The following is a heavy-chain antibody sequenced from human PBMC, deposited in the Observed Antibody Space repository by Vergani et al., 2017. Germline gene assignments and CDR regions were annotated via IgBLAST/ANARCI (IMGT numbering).Heavy chain of an antibody. CDR2: INHSGST. CDR3: ARFGKDYVWGSYRTLDY. J-gene: IGHJ4*02. CDR1: GGSFSGYY. D-gene: IGHD3-16*02. V-gene: IGHV4-34*01. Sequence: QVQLQQWGAGLLKPSETLSLTCAVYGGSFSGYYWSWIRQPPGKGLEWIGEINHSGSTNYNPSLKSRVTISVDTSKNQFSLKLSSVTAADTAVYYCARFGKDYVWGSYRTLDYWGQGTLVTVSP.